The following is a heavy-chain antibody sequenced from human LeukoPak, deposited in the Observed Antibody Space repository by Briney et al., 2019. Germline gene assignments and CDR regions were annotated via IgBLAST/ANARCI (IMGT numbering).Heavy chain of an antibody. D-gene: IGHD4-17*01. V-gene: IGHV1-18*01. CDR2: ISAYNGNT. CDR3: ARSDKEYGDYPFQY. J-gene: IGHJ1*01. CDR1: GYTFTSYG. Sequence: ASLKVSCKASGYTFTSYGINWVRQAPGQGLEWMGWISAYNGNTNYAQKVQGRVTMTTDTSTSTAYMELRSLRSDDTAVYYCARSDKEYGDYPFQYWGRGTLVTVSS.